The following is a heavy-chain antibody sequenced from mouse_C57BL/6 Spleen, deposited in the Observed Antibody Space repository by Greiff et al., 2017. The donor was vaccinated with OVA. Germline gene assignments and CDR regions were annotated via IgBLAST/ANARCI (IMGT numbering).Heavy chain of an antibody. CDR2: IRNKANNHAT. CDR3: TRDGTLFDY. J-gene: IGHJ2*01. V-gene: IGHV6-6*01. Sequence: EVKLMESGGGLVQPGGSMKLSCAASGFTFSDAWMDWVRQSPEKGLEWVAEIRNKANNHATYYAESVKGRFTISRDYSKSSVYLQMNSLRAEDTGIYYCTRDGTLFDYWGQGTTLTVSS. D-gene: IGHD4-1*01. CDR1: GFTFSDAW.